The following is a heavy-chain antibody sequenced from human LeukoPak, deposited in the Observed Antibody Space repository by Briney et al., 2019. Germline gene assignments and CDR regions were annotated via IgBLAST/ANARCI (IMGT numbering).Heavy chain of an antibody. Sequence: GGSLRLSCAASGFTFSSYGMHWVRQAPGKGLEWVAFIWYDGSNKYYTDSVKGRLTISRDNSKNTLYLQMDSLRAEDTAVYYCAREASRGPVYFDYWGQGTLVTVSS. D-gene: IGHD3-16*01. CDR2: IWYDGSNK. CDR1: GFTFSSYG. V-gene: IGHV3-33*01. CDR3: AREASRGPVYFDY. J-gene: IGHJ4*02.